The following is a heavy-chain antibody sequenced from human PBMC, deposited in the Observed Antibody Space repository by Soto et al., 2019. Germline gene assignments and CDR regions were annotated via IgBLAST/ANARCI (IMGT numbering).Heavy chain of an antibody. CDR1: GFTFSNAW. Sequence: GGSLRLSCAASGFTFSNAWMNWVRQAPGKGLEWVGRIKSKTDGGTTDYAAPVKGRFTISRDDSKNTLYLQMNSLKTEDTAVYYCTTAELDSSSWFLTPYYYYYGMDVWGQGTTVTVSS. D-gene: IGHD6-13*01. CDR3: TTAELDSSSWFLTPYYYYYGMDV. V-gene: IGHV3-15*07. J-gene: IGHJ6*02. CDR2: IKSKTDGGTT.